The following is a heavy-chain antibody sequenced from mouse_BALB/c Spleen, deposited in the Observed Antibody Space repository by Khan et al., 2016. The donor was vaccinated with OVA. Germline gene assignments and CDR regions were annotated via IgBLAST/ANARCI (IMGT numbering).Heavy chain of an antibody. Sequence: QVQLKESGPGLMAPSQSLSITCTVSGFSLTDYGVSWIRQPPGKGLEWLGLIWGGGSTYYNSVLKSRLSINKDNSNSQVFLKMNSLQTDDTAMYYCAKLLWSHYYAMDYWGQGTSVTVSS. D-gene: IGHD1-1*02. CDR2: IWGGGST. J-gene: IGHJ4*01. CDR3: AKLLWSHYYAMDY. CDR1: GFSLTDYG. V-gene: IGHV2-6-5*01.